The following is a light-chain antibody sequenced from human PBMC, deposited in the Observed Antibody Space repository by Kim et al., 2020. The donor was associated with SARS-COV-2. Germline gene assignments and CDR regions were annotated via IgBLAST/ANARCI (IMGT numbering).Light chain of an antibody. J-gene: IGLJ3*02. CDR1: SGPVSSGHY. V-gene: IGLV8-61*01. CDR3: VLYMGGGISV. CDR2: TTN. Sequence: GGTVTLPCGLASGPVSSGHYHSWYQQTPGQAPRTLIYTTNTRASGVADRFSGSILGDKAALTISGAQAGDESDYYCVLYMGGGISVFGGGTQLTVL.